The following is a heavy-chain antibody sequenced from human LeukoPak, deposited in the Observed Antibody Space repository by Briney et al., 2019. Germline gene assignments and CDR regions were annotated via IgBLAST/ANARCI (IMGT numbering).Heavy chain of an antibody. D-gene: IGHD6-13*01. Sequence: ASVKVSCKASGYTFTGYYMHWVRQAPGQGLEWMGWINPNSGGTNYAQKFQGRVTMTRDTSISTAYMELNRLRSDDTAVYYCARGPGDGSSFLSSGGWGQGTLVTVSS. CDR3: ARGPGDGSSFLSSGG. J-gene: IGHJ4*02. CDR2: INPNSGGT. V-gene: IGHV1-2*02. CDR1: GYTFTGYY.